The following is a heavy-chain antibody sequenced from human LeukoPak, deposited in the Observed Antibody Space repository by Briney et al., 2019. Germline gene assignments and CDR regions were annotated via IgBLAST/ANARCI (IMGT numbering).Heavy chain of an antibody. CDR1: GGSICSGGYY. J-gene: IGHJ3*02. CDR3: ARVLPHRHLRYGYYGRRGYAFDI. V-gene: IGHV4-31*03. D-gene: IGHD4-17*01. CDR2: IYYSGST. Sequence: SQTLSLTCTVSGGSICSGGYYWSWIRQHPGKGLEWIGYIYYSGSTYYNPSLKSRVIISVDTSKNQFSLKLSSVTAADTAVYYCARVLPHRHLRYGYYGRRGYAFDIWGQGTMVTVSS.